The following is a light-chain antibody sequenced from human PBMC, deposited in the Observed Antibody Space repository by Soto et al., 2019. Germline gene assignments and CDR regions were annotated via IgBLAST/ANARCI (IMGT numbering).Light chain of an antibody. V-gene: IGKV3-20*01. J-gene: IGKJ1*01. Sequence: EIVLTQSPGTLSLSPGERATLSCRASQSISNNYLAWYQQRPGQAPRLLIYGVSSRATGIADRFSGSGSGTYFTITISRLEPEDFAMYYGQQSTAFGQGTRVEI. CDR1: QSISNNY. CDR3: QQSTA. CDR2: GVS.